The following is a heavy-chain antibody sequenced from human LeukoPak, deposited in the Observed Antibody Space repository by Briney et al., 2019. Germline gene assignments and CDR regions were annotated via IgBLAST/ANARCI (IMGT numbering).Heavy chain of an antibody. J-gene: IGHJ4*02. CDR3: ASPSYYDSSGYRSLVY. CDR1: GYTFTSYY. CDR2: INPSGGST. V-gene: IGHV1-46*01. D-gene: IGHD3-22*01. Sequence: ASVKVSCKASGYTFTSYYMHWVRQAPGQGLEWMGIINPSGGSTSYAQKFQGRVTMTRDTSTSTVYMELSSLRSEDTAVYYCASPSYYDSSGYRSLVYWGQGTLVTVSS.